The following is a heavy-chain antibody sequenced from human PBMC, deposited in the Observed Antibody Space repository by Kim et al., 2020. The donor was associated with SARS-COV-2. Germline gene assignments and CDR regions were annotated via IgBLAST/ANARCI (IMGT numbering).Heavy chain of an antibody. CDR1: GFTFSDYY. CDR2: ISASTSYT. J-gene: IGHJ4*01. CDR3: ARAPHSEILYGFLDY. Sequence: GGSLRLSCAASGFTFSDYYMSWIRQTPGKGLEWVSYISASTSYTSYADSVEGRFTISRDNAKRTLYLQMNSLRVEDTAVYYCARAPHSEILYGFLDYLG. D-gene: IGHD3-9*01. V-gene: IGHV3-11*05.